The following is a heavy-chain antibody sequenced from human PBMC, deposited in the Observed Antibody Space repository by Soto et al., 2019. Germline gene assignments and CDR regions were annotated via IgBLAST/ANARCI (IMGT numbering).Heavy chain of an antibody. CDR2: ISGSGGST. CDR1: GFTFSSYA. CDR3: AQDGVYDSSGYYYYYYYYGMDV. D-gene: IGHD3-22*01. V-gene: IGHV3-23*01. J-gene: IGHJ6*02. Sequence: GGSLRLSCAASGFTFSSYAMSWVRQAPGKGLEWVSAISGSGGSTYYADSVKGRFTISRDNSKSTLYLQMNSLRAEDTAVYYCAQDGVYDSSGYYYYYYYYGMDVWGQGTTVTVSS.